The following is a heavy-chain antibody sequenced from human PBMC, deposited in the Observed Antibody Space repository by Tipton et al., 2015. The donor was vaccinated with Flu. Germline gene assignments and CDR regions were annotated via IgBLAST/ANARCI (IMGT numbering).Heavy chain of an antibody. J-gene: IGHJ6*02. Sequence: SLRLSCAASGFTVSSNYMSWVRQAPGKGLEWVSVTYSGDRTYSADSVKGRVTISRDNSKNTIYLQMNSLRVEDTAVYYCARVTGASTAYGLDVWGQGTTVTVSS. CDR2: TYSGDRT. V-gene: IGHV3-53*01. CDR1: GFTVSSNY. D-gene: IGHD3-10*01. CDR3: ARVTGASTAYGLDV.